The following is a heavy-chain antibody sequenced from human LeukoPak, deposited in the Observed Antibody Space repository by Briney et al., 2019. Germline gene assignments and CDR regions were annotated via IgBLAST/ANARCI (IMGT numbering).Heavy chain of an antibody. D-gene: IGHD3-10*01. V-gene: IGHV4-34*01. CDR1: GGSLSGYY. CDR3: ARTRGDFDY. J-gene: IGHJ4*02. CDR2: TNHSGST. Sequence: SETLSLTCAVYGGSLSGYYWSWIRQPPGKGLEWIGETNHSGSTNYNPSLKSRVTISVDTSKNQFSLKLSSVTAADTAVYYCARTRGDFDYWGQGTLVTVSS.